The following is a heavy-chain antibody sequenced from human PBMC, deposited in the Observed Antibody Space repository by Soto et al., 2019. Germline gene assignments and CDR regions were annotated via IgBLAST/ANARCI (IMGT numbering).Heavy chain of an antibody. Sequence: QVQLQQWGAGLLKPSETLSLTCAVYGGSFSGYYWSWIRQPPGKGLEWIGEINHSGSTNYNPSLKSRVTISVDTSKNQFSLKLSSVTAADTAVYYCARAWFGELPIYYYSMDVWGKGTTVTVSS. CDR2: INHSGST. V-gene: IGHV4-34*01. CDR1: GGSFSGYY. CDR3: ARAWFGELPIYYYSMDV. J-gene: IGHJ6*03. D-gene: IGHD3-10*01.